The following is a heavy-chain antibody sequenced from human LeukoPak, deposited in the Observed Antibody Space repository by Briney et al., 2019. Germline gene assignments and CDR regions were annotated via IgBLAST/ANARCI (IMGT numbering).Heavy chain of an antibody. J-gene: IGHJ6*04. CDR3: ARGYDFWSGYAVPDV. CDR2: ITSSSSYI. D-gene: IGHD3-3*01. V-gene: IGHV3-21*01. Sequence: GESLRLSCAASGFTFSSYNMNWVRQAPGKGLEWVSSITSSSSYIYYADSVKGRFTISRDNAKNSLYLQMNSLRAEDTAVYYCARGYDFWSGYAVPDVWGKGTTVTVSS. CDR1: GFTFSSYN.